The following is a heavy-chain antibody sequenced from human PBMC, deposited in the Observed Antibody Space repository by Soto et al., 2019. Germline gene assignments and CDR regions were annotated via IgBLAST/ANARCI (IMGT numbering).Heavy chain of an antibody. CDR1: GFTFSSYS. CDR2: ISSSSSTI. CDR3: VIDPERIAEGGWFDP. Sequence: EVQLVESGGGLVQPGGSLRLSCAASGFTFSSYSMNWVRQAPGKGLEWVSYISSSSSTIYYADSGKGRFTISTDNAKHPLSLPMNSLRAEDMAVHPCVIDPERIAEGGWFDPWGQGPLVTVSP. D-gene: IGHD2-15*01. V-gene: IGHV3-48*01. J-gene: IGHJ5*02.